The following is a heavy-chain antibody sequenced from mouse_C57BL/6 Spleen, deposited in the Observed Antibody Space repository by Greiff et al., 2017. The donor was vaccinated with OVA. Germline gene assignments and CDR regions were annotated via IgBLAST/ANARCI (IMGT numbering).Heavy chain of an antibody. CDR1: GYTFTSYW. CDR3: ARSSITTVVERYWYFDV. Sequence: QVQLQQSGAELVKPGASVKLSCKASGYTFTSYWMHWVKQRPGQGLEWIGMIHPNSGSTNYNEKFKSKATLTVDKSSSTAYMQLSSLTSEDSAVYYCARSSITTVVERYWYFDVWGTGTTVTVSS. J-gene: IGHJ1*03. V-gene: IGHV1-64*01. D-gene: IGHD1-1*01. CDR2: IHPNSGST.